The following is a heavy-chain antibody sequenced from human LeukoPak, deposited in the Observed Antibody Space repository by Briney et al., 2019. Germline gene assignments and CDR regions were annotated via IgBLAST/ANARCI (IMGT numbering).Heavy chain of an antibody. CDR1: GFTFSSYA. Sequence: GGSLRLSCAASGFTFSSYAMSWVRQAPGKGLEWVSAISGSGGSTYYADSVKGRFTISRDNAKNSLYLQMNSLRAEDTALYYCARPSDYGDNKGNFDYWGQGTLVTVSS. CDR3: ARPSDYGDNKGNFDY. CDR2: ISGSGGST. V-gene: IGHV3-23*01. D-gene: IGHD4-17*01. J-gene: IGHJ4*02.